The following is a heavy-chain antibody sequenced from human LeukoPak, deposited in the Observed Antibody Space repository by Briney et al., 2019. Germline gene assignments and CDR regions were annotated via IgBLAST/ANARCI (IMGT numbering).Heavy chain of an antibody. CDR2: ISGSGGST. CDR1: GLTSSSYA. J-gene: IGHJ4*02. CDR3: AKDTFSYCSSTSCWHFDH. D-gene: IGHD2-2*01. Sequence: GGSLRLSCATSGLTSSSYAMSWVRQAPGKGLEWVSGISGSGGSTYYADSVKGRFIISRDNSKNTLYLQMNSLRAEDTAVYYCAKDTFSYCSSTSCWHFDHWGQGTLVTVSS. V-gene: IGHV3-23*01.